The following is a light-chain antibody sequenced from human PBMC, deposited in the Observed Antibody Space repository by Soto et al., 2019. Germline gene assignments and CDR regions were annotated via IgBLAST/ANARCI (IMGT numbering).Light chain of an antibody. V-gene: IGLV2-14*01. CDR1: SSDVGGYNY. CDR3: SSYTSSSTL. Sequence: QSVLTQPASVSGSPGQSITISCTGTSSDVGGYNYVSWYQQHPGKAPKLMIYEVSTRPSGVSNRFSGSKSGNTASLTISGLQAEDEADYYCSSYTSSSTLFGGGTKVTVL. CDR2: EVS. J-gene: IGLJ2*01.